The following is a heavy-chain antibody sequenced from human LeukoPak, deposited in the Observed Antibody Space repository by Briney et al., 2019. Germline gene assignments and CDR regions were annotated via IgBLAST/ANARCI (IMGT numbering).Heavy chain of an antibody. CDR3: AKGIAVAAYGDAFDI. CDR1: GFTFNNHA. Sequence: GSLRPFCSAPGFTFNNHAISWVPPAPRKGPGWVPTISSSGGSTYYADSVKGRFTISRDNSKNTLYLQMNSLRAEDTAVYYCAKGIAVAAYGDAFDIWGQGTMVTVSS. J-gene: IGHJ3*02. CDR2: ISSSGGST. D-gene: IGHD6-19*01. V-gene: IGHV3-23*01.